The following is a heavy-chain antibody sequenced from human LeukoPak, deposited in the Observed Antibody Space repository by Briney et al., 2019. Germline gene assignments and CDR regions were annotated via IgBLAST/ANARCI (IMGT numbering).Heavy chain of an antibody. J-gene: IGHJ4*02. Sequence: ASVKVSCKASGYTFTSYGISWVRQAPGQGLEWMGWISAYNGNTNYAQKLQGRVTMTTDTSTSTAYMELRSLRSDDTAVYYCARDLQFYGSGSYYLSYYFDYWGQGTLVTVSS. CDR2: ISAYNGNT. CDR1: GYTFTSYG. CDR3: ARDLQFYGSGSYYLSYYFDY. V-gene: IGHV1-18*01. D-gene: IGHD3-10*01.